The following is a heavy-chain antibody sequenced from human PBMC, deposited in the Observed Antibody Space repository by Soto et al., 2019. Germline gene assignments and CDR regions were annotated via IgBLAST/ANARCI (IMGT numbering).Heavy chain of an antibody. Sequence: QLQLQESGPGLVKPSETLSLTCTVSSASISSSSYTWGWIRQPPGKGLEWIGSIYYSGTTYYHPSLNSRATVSVVTSTNRFSLKVSLVTAGDTAVYYCARLHGYCSSSSCHGHYAMDVWGQGTTVTVSS. CDR2: IYYSGTT. J-gene: IGHJ6*02. D-gene: IGHD2-2*01. CDR3: ARLHGYCSSSSCHGHYAMDV. CDR1: SASISSSSYT. V-gene: IGHV4-39*01.